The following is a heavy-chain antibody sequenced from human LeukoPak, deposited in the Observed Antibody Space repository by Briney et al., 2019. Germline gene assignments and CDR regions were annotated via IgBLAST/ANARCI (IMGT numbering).Heavy chain of an antibody. V-gene: IGHV4-61*08. Sequence: NPSETLSLTCTVSGGSVDTIDYYWSWTRQPPGKGLEWIGYIYYTGSTNYHPSLKSRLTISVDTSKNQVSLKLSSVTAADTAVYYCARGRVGTTPIDYWGQGTLVTVSS. D-gene: IGHD1-26*01. CDR2: IYYTGST. J-gene: IGHJ4*02. CDR3: ARGRVGTTPIDY. CDR1: GGSVDTIDYY.